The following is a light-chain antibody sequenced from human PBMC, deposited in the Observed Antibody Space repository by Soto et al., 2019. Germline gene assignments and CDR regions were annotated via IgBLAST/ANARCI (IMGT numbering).Light chain of an antibody. CDR2: DVF. J-gene: IGKJ1*01. CDR3: LQRAAWPWT. CDR1: QGIGNY. V-gene: IGKV3-11*01. Sequence: EIVLTQAPATLSLSPGERATLSCRASQGIGNYIAWYQQKPGQAPRLLVYDVFNRATGIPARFSGSGSGTDFTLTISSLEPEDFAVYYCLQRAAWPWTFGQGTKVEVK.